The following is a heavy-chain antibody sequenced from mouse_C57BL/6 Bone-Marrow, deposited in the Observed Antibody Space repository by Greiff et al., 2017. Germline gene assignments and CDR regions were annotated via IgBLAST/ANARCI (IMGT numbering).Heavy chain of an antibody. J-gene: IGHJ1*03. V-gene: IGHV5-9*01. CDR2: ISGGGGTT. CDR3: SRQVSAVLASNDLDV. D-gene: IGHD1-1*01. Sequence: EVQGVESGGGLVKPGGSLKLSCAASGFTFSSYTMSWVRQTPEKRLQWVAAISGGGGTTYYPDSVKGRFTISRDNDKNILYLQMSSLRSEDTALYYCSRQVSAVLASNDLDVWGTGTTVTVSS. CDR1: GFTFSSYT.